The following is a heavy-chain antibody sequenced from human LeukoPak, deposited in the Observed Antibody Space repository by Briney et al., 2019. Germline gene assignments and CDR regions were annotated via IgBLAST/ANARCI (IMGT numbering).Heavy chain of an antibody. V-gene: IGHV1-69*05. D-gene: IGHD1-26*01. J-gene: IGHJ6*03. CDR1: GGTFSSYA. CDR3: ARGPRSGSYYYYYMDV. Sequence: ASVKVSCKASGGTFSSYAISWVRQAPGQGLEWMGGIIPIFGTANYAQKFQGRVTITTDESTSTAYMELSSLRSEDTAVYYCARGPRSGSYYYYYMDVWGKGTTVTVSS. CDR2: IIPIFGTA.